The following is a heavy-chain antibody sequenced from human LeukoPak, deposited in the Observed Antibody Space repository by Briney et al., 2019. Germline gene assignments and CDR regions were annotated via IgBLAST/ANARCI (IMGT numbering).Heavy chain of an antibody. CDR2: ISSSSYI. CDR3: AKKRWADGMDV. V-gene: IGHV3-21*04. D-gene: IGHD6-13*01. Sequence: TGGSLRLSCAASGFTFSSYSMNWVRQAPGKGLEWVSSISSSSYIYYADSVKGRFTISRDNAKNSLYLQMNSLRAEDTALNYCAKKRWADGMDVWGQGTTVTVSS. J-gene: IGHJ6*02. CDR1: GFTFSSYS.